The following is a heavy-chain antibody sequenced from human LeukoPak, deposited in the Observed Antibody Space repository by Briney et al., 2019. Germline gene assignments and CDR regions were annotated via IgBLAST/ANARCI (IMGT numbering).Heavy chain of an antibody. V-gene: IGHV5-51*01. CDR2: IHGADSKT. D-gene: IGHD4-17*01. Sequence: GESLKISCKGSGYSFTSYWIGWVRQMPGEGLEWMGFIHGADSKTEYSLSFQGQVTISLDKSISTAYLEWNNLRPSDTAIYYCARARNGDFYFDYWGQGTLVTVPS. CDR1: GYSFTSYW. CDR3: ARARNGDFYFDY. J-gene: IGHJ4*02.